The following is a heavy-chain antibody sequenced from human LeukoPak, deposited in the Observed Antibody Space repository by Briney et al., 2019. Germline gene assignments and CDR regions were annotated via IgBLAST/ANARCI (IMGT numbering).Heavy chain of an antibody. Sequence: ASVKVSCKASGYSFTSHGISWLRQPPGQGREWMGWISPYNGNTDYAQRFQGRVTMTADTSTTTAYMELRSLKSDGTAVYYCARLFGELFLPSDYFFYMDVWGKGTTVTVSS. CDR3: ARLFGELFLPSDYFFYMDV. V-gene: IGHV1-18*01. J-gene: IGHJ6*03. CDR1: GYSFTSHG. D-gene: IGHD3-10*02. CDR2: ISPYNGNT.